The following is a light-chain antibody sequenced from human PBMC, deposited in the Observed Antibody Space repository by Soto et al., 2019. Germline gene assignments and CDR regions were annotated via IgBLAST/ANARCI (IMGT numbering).Light chain of an antibody. CDR2: GAS. V-gene: IGKV3-20*01. CDR3: QQYGSSPRPSIT. Sequence: EVVLTQSPGTLSLSPGGRATLSCRASQSVSRRLAWYQQRPGQSPRLLISGASMRASGVPVRFIGSGSGTDFTLTITRLEPEDFAVYYCQQYGSSPRPSITFGQGTRLEIK. CDR1: QSVSRR. J-gene: IGKJ5*01.